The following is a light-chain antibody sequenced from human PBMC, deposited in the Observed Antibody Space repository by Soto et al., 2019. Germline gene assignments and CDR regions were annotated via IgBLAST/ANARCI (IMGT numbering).Light chain of an antibody. J-gene: IGLJ1*01. V-gene: IGLV2-14*01. CDR3: SSYTISNTLYV. CDR2: DVS. CDR1: SRDGGDYDY. Sequence: QSVLNQPASVSGAPGQSITISCTGTSRDGGDYDYVSWYQQHPGKAPKLMIYDVSNRPSGVSNRFSGSKSGNTASLTISGLQAEDEADYYCSSYTISNTLYVFGSGTKVTVL.